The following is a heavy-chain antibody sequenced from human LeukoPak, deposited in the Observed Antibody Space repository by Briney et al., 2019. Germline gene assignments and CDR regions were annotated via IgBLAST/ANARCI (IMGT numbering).Heavy chain of an antibody. Sequence: PSETLSLTCAVYGGSFSGYYWSWIRQPPGKGLEWIGEINHSGSTNYNPSLKSRVTISVDTSKNQFSLKLSSVTAADTAVYYCARHWVDTAMVRLRAFDIWGQGTMVTVSS. CDR3: ARHWVDTAMVRLRAFDI. D-gene: IGHD5-18*01. CDR1: GGSFSGYY. J-gene: IGHJ3*02. CDR2: INHSGST. V-gene: IGHV4-34*01.